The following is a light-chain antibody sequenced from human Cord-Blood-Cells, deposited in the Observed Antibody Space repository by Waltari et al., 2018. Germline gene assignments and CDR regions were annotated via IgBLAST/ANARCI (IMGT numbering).Light chain of an antibody. V-gene: IGLV1-51*01. CDR1: SPNIGNNY. J-gene: IGLJ3*02. Sequence: QSVLTQPPSVSAAPGQKVTISCSGSSPNIGNNYVSWYQQLPGTAPKLLIYHNNKRPAGTPYRFSGSKSGTSATLGITGLQTGDEADYYCGTWDSSLSAGVFGGGTKLTVL. CDR2: HNN. CDR3: GTWDSSLSAGV.